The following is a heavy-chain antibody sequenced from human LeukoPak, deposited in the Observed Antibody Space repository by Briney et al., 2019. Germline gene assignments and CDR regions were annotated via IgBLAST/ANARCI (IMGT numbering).Heavy chain of an antibody. CDR2: ISWNSGSI. D-gene: IGHD6-19*01. V-gene: IGHV3-9*01. Sequence: GGSLRLSCAASGFTFDDYAMHWVRQAPGKGLEWVSGISWNSGSIGYADSVKGRFTISRDNAKNSLYLQMNSLRAEDTAVYYCARGGSSGWDTLGYWGQGPLVTVS. J-gene: IGHJ4*02. CDR1: GFTFDDYA. CDR3: ARGGSSGWDTLGY.